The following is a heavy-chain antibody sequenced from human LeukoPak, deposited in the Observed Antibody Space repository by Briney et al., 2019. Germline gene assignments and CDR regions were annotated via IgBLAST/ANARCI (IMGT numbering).Heavy chain of an antibody. D-gene: IGHD6-13*01. V-gene: IGHV4-4*07. CDR3: PRDVYSSSWYPPSYYYMDV. CDR1: GGSISSYY. Sequence: SETLSLTCTVSGGSISSYYWSWIRQPAGKGLEWIGRIYTSGSTNYNPSLKSRVTMSVDTSKNQFSLKLSSVAAADTAVYYCPRDVYSSSWYPPSYYYMDVWGKGTTVTVSS. CDR2: IYTSGST. J-gene: IGHJ6*03.